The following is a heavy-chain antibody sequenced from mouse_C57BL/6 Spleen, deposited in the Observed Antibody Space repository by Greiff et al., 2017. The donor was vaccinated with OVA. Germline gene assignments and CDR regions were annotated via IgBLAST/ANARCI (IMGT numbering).Heavy chain of an antibody. V-gene: IGHV5-4*01. D-gene: IGHD1-1*01. CDR1: GFTFSSYA. CDR2: ISDGGSYT. CDR3: ARAYYGSSYFDY. Sequence: VQLKESGGGLVKPGGSLKLSCAASGFTFSSYAMSWVRQTPEQRLEWVATISDGGSYTYYPDNVKGRFTISRDNAKNNLYLHMSHLKSEDTAMYYCARAYYGSSYFDYWGQGTTLTVSS. J-gene: IGHJ2*01.